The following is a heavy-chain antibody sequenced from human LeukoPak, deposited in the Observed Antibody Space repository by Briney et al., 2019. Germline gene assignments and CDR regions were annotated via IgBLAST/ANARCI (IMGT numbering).Heavy chain of an antibody. D-gene: IGHD6-19*01. CDR1: GGSISSNGYY. Sequence: SETLSLTCTVSGGSISSNGYYWGWIRQPPGVGLEWVGSIYYSGSTYFNPSPKSRVTISVDTSKNQFSLKLSSMTAADTGVYYCARARRSSGWYYFDFWGQGTLVTVSS. CDR2: IYYSGST. V-gene: IGHV4-39*01. J-gene: IGHJ4*02. CDR3: ARARRSSGWYYFDF.